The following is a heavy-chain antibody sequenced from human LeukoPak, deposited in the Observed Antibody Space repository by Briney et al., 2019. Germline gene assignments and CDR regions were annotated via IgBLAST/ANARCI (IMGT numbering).Heavy chain of an antibody. J-gene: IGHJ5*02. CDR3: ASYYYGSGSQNWFDP. V-gene: IGHV4-61*01. CDR2: IYYSGST. D-gene: IGHD3-10*01. CDR1: GGSVSSGSYY. Sequence: SETLSLTCTVPGGSVSSGSYYWSWIRQPPGKGLEWIGYIYYSGSTNYNPSLKSRVTISVDTSKNQFSLKLSSVTAADTAVYYCASYYYGSGSQNWFDPWGQGTLVTVSS.